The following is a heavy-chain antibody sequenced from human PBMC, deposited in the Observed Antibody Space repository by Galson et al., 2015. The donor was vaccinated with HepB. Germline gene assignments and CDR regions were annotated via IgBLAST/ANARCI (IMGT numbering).Heavy chain of an antibody. V-gene: IGHV3-23*01. Sequence: SLRLSCAASGFTFSNYAMNWVRQAPGKGLVWVSLISGSGGSTYYADSVKGRFTISRDNSKNTLYLQMNSLRAEDTAVYYCAGGEYHYASGTYYVYWGQGTLVTVSS. J-gene: IGHJ4*02. CDR2: ISGSGGST. CDR1: GFTFSNYA. D-gene: IGHD3-10*01. CDR3: AGGEYHYASGTYYVY.